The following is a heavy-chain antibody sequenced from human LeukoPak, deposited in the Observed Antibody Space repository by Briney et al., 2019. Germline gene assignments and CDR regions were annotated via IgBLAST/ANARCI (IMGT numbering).Heavy chain of an antibody. CDR3: ARDLLYDTPYGMDV. J-gene: IGHJ6*02. V-gene: IGHV1-2*02. D-gene: IGHD5/OR15-5a*01. CDR2: INPNSGGT. CDR1: GYTFTGYY. Sequence: ASVKVSCKASGYTFTGYYMHWVRQAPGQGLEWMGWINPNSGGTNYAQKFQGRVTMTRDTSISTAYMELSRLRSDDTAVYYCARDLLYDTPYGMDVWGQGTTVTVSS.